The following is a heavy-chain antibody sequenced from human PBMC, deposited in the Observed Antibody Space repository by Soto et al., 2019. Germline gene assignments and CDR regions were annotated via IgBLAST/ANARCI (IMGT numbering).Heavy chain of an antibody. CDR2: MNPNSGNT. D-gene: IGHD1-26*01. J-gene: IGHJ4*02. CDR3: ASERSWSYSGGY. V-gene: IGHV1-8*01. CDR1: GYTFTSYD. Sequence: QVQLVQSGAEVKKPGASVKVSCKASGYTFTSYDINWVRQATGQGLEWMGWMNPNSGNTGYAQKLQGRVIMTRNESISTAYLQLSSLRSDDTAVYYCASERSWSYSGGYGGQGTLVTVSS.